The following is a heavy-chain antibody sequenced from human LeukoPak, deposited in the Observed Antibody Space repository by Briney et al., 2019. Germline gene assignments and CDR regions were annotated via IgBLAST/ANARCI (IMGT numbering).Heavy chain of an antibody. Sequence: GGSLRLSCAASGFTLTSYNINWVRQAPGKGPEWVSFISYDGGTTFYSDSAKGRFTISRDNSKNTLYLQLNSLRAEDTAVYSCANVGSTNWHYAFPIWGQGTTVTVSS. J-gene: IGHJ3*02. CDR1: GFTLTSYN. CDR3: ANVGSTNWHYAFPI. CDR2: ISYDGGTT. V-gene: IGHV3-23*01. D-gene: IGHD1-26*01.